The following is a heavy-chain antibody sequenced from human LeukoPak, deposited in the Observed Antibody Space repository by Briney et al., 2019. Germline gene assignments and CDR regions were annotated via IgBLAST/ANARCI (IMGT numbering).Heavy chain of an antibody. Sequence: PGGSLRLSCAASGFTFSSYAMSWVRQAPGKGLEWVSAISGSGGSTYYADSVKGRFTISRDNSKNTLYLQMNSLRAEDTAVYYCANIPLRYFDWLYASPIDYWGQGTLVTVSS. CDR3: ANIPLRYFDWLYASPIDY. V-gene: IGHV3-23*01. D-gene: IGHD3-9*01. CDR1: GFTFSSYA. J-gene: IGHJ4*02. CDR2: ISGSGGST.